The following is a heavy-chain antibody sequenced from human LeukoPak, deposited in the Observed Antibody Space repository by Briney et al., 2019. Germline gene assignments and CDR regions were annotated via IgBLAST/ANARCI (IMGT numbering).Heavy chain of an antibody. Sequence: ASVKVSCKASGYTFTGYYMHWVRQAPGQGLEWMGWINPNSGGTNYAQKFQGRVTMTRDTSISTAYMELSRLRSDDTAVYYCARINTGSSGWYAFDIWGQGTMVTVSS. D-gene: IGHD6-19*01. CDR2: INPNSGGT. CDR3: ARINTGSSGWYAFDI. CDR1: GYTFTGYY. J-gene: IGHJ3*02. V-gene: IGHV1-2*02.